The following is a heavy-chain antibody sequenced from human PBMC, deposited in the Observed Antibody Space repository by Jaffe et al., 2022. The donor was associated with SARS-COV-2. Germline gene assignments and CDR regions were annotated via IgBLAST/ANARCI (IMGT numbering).Heavy chain of an antibody. CDR3: ARLRYWYDSSGSISGYFDY. Sequence: EVQLVESGGGLVQPGGSLRLSCAASGFSFSTYWMSWVRQVPGKGLELVANINEDGSEKYYVDSVKGRFTISRDNAKQSLYLQMNKLRVEDTSVYYCARLRYWYDSSGSISGYFDYWGQGTLVTVSS. D-gene: IGHD3-22*01. CDR1: GFSFSTYW. V-gene: IGHV3-7*01. CDR2: INEDGSEK. J-gene: IGHJ4*02.